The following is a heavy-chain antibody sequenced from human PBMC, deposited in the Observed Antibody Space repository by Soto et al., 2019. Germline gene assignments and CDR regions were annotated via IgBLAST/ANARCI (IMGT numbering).Heavy chain of an antibody. D-gene: IGHD5-18*01. CDR1: GGTFNSHT. CDR3: ARDERGYNYVSDYGLDV. CDR2: IIPTLDIV. J-gene: IGHJ6*02. Sequence: QVQLVQSGAELKKPGSSVKVSCEASGGTFNSHTIIAWVRQAPGQGPEWMGRIIPTLDIVDYAQKFQDRVTITADRPTNTAFMELRSLVSEDTAVSSCARDERGYNYVSDYGLDVWGQGTMVTVS. V-gene: IGHV1-69*08.